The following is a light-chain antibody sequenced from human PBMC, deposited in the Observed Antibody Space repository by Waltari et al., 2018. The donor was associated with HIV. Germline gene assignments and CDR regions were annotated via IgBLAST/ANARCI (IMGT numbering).Light chain of an antibody. V-gene: IGKV1-5*03. J-gene: IGKJ1*01. CDR2: AAS. CDR3: HNYGTSSHP. Sequence: DIQMTQSPSIISASVGDRVTIPCRASQSIYQWLAWYQQTPGKAPKVLMFAASTLVEGVPSRFSGSQSGTEFNLTITNLQPDDVATYYCHNYGTSSHPFGQGTKV. CDR1: QSIYQW.